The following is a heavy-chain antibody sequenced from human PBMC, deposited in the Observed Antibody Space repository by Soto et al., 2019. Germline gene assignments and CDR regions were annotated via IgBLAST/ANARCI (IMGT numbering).Heavy chain of an antibody. Sequence: PGGSLRLSCAASGVTFSSYAMSWVRQAPGKGLEWVSAISGSGGSTYYADSVKGRFTISRDNAKNSLYLQMNSLRDEDTAVYYCASPYYDLGYGMDVWGQGTTVTVSS. CDR1: GVTFSSYA. V-gene: IGHV3-23*01. D-gene: IGHD3-3*01. CDR3: ASPYYDLGYGMDV. CDR2: ISGSGGST. J-gene: IGHJ6*02.